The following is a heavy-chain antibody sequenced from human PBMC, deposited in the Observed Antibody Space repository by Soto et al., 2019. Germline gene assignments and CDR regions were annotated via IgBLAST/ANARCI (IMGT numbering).Heavy chain of an antibody. D-gene: IGHD2-2*02. J-gene: IGHJ6*02. Sequence: PSETLSLTCAVYGGSFSGYYWSWIRQPPGKGLEWIGEINHSGSTNYNPSLKSRVTISVDTSKNQFSLKLSSVTAADTAVYYCARVVPAAIGGNYGMDVWGQGTSVTVSS. V-gene: IGHV4-34*01. CDR3: ARVVPAAIGGNYGMDV. CDR2: INHSGST. CDR1: GGSFSGYY.